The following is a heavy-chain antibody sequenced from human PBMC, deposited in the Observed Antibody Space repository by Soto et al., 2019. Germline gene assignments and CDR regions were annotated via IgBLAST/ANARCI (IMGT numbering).Heavy chain of an antibody. Sequence: PSETLSLTCAVYGGSFSGYYWSWIRQPPGKGLEWIGEINHSGSTNYNPSLKSRVTISVDTSKNQFSLKLSSVTAADTAVYYCARGRSYYDFWSGYFVWFDPWGQGTLVTVSS. CDR1: GGSFSGYY. V-gene: IGHV4-34*01. CDR2: INHSGST. J-gene: IGHJ5*02. D-gene: IGHD3-3*01. CDR3: ARGRSYYDFWSGYFVWFDP.